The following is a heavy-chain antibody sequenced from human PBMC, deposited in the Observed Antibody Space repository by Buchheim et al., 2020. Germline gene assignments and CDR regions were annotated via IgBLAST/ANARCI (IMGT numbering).Heavy chain of an antibody. D-gene: IGHD7-27*01. V-gene: IGHV4-34*01. Sequence: QVQLQQWGAGLLKPSETLSLTCAVYGGSFSGYYWSWIRQPPGKGLEWIGEINHSGSTNYNPSLKSRVTISVNTSKNQFSLKLSSVTAADTAVYYCARGLYWGRKYYFDYWGQGTL. CDR1: GGSFSGYY. CDR2: INHSGST. CDR3: ARGLYWGRKYYFDY. J-gene: IGHJ4*02.